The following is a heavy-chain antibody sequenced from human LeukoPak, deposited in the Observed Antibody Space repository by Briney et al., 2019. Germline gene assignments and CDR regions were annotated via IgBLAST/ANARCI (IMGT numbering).Heavy chain of an antibody. CDR3: SNFEY. CDR1: GFTIINYG. Sequence: PGGSLRLSCAASGFTIINYGMHWVRQAPGKGLEWVAVIWYDGNNKDYADSVKGRFTISRDNSKNTLYLQMNSLRAEDTAVYYCSNFEYWGQGTLVTVSS. V-gene: IGHV3-33*06. CDR2: IWYDGNNK. J-gene: IGHJ4*02.